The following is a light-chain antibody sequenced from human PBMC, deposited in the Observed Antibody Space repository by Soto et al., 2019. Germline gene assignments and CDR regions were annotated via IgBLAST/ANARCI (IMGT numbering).Light chain of an antibody. Sequence: DIVMTQSPDSLAVSLGERATINCKSSQSVLYSSNNKNYLAWYQQKPGQPPKRLIYWASTRESGVPDRFSGSGSGTDFTLTISSLQAEDVAVYYCQQYYITPLTFGPGTKVDIK. CDR3: QQYYITPLT. J-gene: IGKJ3*01. V-gene: IGKV4-1*01. CDR1: QSVLYSSNNKNY. CDR2: WAS.